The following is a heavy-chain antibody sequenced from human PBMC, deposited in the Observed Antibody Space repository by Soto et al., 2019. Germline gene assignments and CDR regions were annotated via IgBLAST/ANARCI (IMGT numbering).Heavy chain of an antibody. Sequence: PGESLKISCKGSGYSFTSYWIGWVRQMPGKGLEWMGIIYPGDSDTRYSPSFQGQVTISADKSISAAYLQWSSLKASDTAMYYCERWASIAADGSFGPDYWGQGTLVTVSS. J-gene: IGHJ4*02. CDR1: GYSFTSYW. D-gene: IGHD6-13*01. V-gene: IGHV5-51*01. CDR3: ERWASIAADGSFGPDY. CDR2: IYPGDSDT.